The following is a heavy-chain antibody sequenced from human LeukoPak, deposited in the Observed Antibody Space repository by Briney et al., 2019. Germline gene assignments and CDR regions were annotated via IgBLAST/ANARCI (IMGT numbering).Heavy chain of an antibody. V-gene: IGHV3-21*01. CDR1: GFTFSSYS. Sequence: GGSLRLSCAASGFTFSSYSMNWVRQAPGRGLEWVSSISGSSSYIYYADSLKGRFTISRDNAKNSLYLQMDSLTAEDTAVYYCARDLSGSGSYTGHATGRAYWGQGTLVTVSS. J-gene: IGHJ4*02. CDR2: ISGSSSYI. D-gene: IGHD3-10*01. CDR3: ARDLSGSGSYTGHATGRAY.